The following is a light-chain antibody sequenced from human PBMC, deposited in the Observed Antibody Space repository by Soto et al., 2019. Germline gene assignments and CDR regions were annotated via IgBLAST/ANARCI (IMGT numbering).Light chain of an antibody. CDR1: SSDVGRYNY. Sequence: QSALTQPASVSGSPGQSITISCTGTSSDVGRYNYVSWYQQHPGKAPKLIIYGVTNRPSGISNRFSGSKSGSTASLTISGLQLEDEAAYYCNSYTPTRTYVFGTGTKLTVL. J-gene: IGLJ1*01. CDR3: NSYTPTRTYV. CDR2: GVT. V-gene: IGLV2-14*01.